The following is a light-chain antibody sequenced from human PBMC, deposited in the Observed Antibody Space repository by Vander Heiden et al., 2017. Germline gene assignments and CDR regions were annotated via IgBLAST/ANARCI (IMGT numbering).Light chain of an antibody. CDR1: QSLLHSNGYNY. J-gene: IGKJ2*01. Sequence: DIVMTQSPVSLPVTPGEPASISCRSSQSLLHSNGYNYLDWYLQKPGQSPHLLIYLGSNRASGVPDRFSGSASGTDFTLKISRVEAEDVGVYYCMQALQTPFSFGQGTKLEIK. CDR3: MQALQTPFS. V-gene: IGKV2-28*01. CDR2: LGS.